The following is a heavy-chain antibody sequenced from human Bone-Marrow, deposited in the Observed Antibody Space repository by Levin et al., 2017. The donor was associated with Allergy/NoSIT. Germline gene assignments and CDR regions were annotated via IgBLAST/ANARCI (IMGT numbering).Heavy chain of an antibody. J-gene: IGHJ6*02. CDR1: GFAFNTYP. V-gene: IGHV3-74*01. CDR2: VGGDGTGT. Sequence: QPGGSLRLSCAASGFAFNTYPMHWVRQGPGKGLVWVSRVGGDGTGTVYADSVKGRFTISRDDAKNTLYLQMNSLRVEDTSVYYCARGVHYGLDVWGQGTTVTVSS. CDR3: ARGVHYGLDV.